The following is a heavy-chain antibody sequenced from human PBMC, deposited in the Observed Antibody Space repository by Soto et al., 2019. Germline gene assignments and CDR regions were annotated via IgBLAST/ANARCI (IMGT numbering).Heavy chain of an antibody. V-gene: IGHV1-69*13. CDR1: GGTFSSYA. Sequence: SVKVSCKASGGTFSSYAISWVRQAPGQGLEWMGGIIPIFGTANYAQKFQGRVTITADESTSTAYMELSSLGSEDTAVYYCARPRYYYGSGSSYFDYWGQGTLVTVSS. D-gene: IGHD3-10*01. CDR2: IIPIFGTA. CDR3: ARPRYYYGSGSSYFDY. J-gene: IGHJ4*02.